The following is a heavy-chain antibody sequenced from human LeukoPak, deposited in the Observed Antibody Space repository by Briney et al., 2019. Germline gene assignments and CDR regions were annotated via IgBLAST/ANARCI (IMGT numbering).Heavy chain of an antibody. J-gene: IGHJ4*02. CDR2: ISYDESNK. V-gene: IGHV3-30-3*01. Sequence: PGRSLRLSCAASGFTFSSYTMHWVRQAPVKGLEWVAVISYDESNKYYADSVKGRFTISRDNSKNTLDLQMNSLRAEDTAVYYCARKSGITSKASFDYWGQGTLVTVSS. CDR1: GFTFSSYT. CDR3: ARKSGITSKASFDY.